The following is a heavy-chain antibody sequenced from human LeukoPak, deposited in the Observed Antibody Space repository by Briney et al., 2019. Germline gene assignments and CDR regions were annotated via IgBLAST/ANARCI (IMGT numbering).Heavy chain of an antibody. CDR1: GGSISSSSYY. Sequence: SETLSLTCTVSGGSISSSSYYWGWIRQPPGKGLEWIGSIYYSGSTYYNPSLKSRVTISVDTSKNQFSLKLSSVTAADTAVYYCARTVRSWKQPVGYYYYYYYMDVWGKGTTVTISS. V-gene: IGHV4-39*01. CDR2: IYYSGST. D-gene: IGHD6-13*01. J-gene: IGHJ6*03. CDR3: ARTVRSWKQPVGYYYYYYYMDV.